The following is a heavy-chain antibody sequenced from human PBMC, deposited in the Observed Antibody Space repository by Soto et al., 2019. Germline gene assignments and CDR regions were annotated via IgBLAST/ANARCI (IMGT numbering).Heavy chain of an antibody. CDR2: ISSSSSYI. Sequence: EVQLVESRGGLVKPGGSLRLSCAASGFTFSSYSMNWVRQAPGKGLEWVSSISSSSSYIYYADSVKGRFTISRDNAKNSLYLQMNSLRAEDTAVYYCARDRGRSLYYFDYWGQGTLVTVSS. V-gene: IGHV3-21*01. D-gene: IGHD3-10*01. J-gene: IGHJ4*02. CDR1: GFTFSSYS. CDR3: ARDRGRSLYYFDY.